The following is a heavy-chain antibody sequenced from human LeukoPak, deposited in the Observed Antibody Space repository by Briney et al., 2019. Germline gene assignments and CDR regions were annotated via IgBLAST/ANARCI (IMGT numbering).Heavy chain of an antibody. CDR2: IRYGGSNN. V-gene: IGHV3-30*02. J-gene: IGHJ3*02. Sequence: GGSLRLSCAASGFTFSSYGIHWVRQAPGKGLEWVAFIRYGGSNNFYADSVKGRFTISRDNSKSTLYLQMNSLRAEDTAVYFCAKTAIVGGTTAAFDIWGQGTMVTVSS. CDR3: AKTAIVGGTTAAFDI. D-gene: IGHD1-26*01. CDR1: GFTFSSYG.